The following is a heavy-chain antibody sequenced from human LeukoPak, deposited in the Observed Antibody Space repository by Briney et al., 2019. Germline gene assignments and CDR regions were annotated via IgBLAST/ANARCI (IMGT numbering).Heavy chain of an antibody. D-gene: IGHD6-13*01. CDR3: ARVGKGAAAGTDY. V-gene: IGHV3-66*02. Sequence: GGSLRLSCAASGFTVSSNYMSWVRQAPGKGLEWVSVIYSGGSTYYADSVKGRFTISRDNSKNTLYLQMNSLRAEDTAVYYCARVGKGAAAGTDYRGQGTLVTVSS. CDR1: GFTVSSNY. CDR2: IYSGGST. J-gene: IGHJ4*02.